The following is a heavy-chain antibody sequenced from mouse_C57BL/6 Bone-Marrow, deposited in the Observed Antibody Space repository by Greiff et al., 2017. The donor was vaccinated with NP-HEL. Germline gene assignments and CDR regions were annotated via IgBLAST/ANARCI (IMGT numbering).Heavy chain of an antibody. CDR2: ISYDGSN. V-gene: IGHV3-6*01. CDR3: ARPSYYGNYDVYFDY. J-gene: IGHJ2*01. D-gene: IGHD2-10*01. CDR1: GYSITSGYY. Sequence: EVHLVESGPGLVKPSQSLSLTCSVTGYSITSGYYWNWIRQFPGNKLEWMGYISYDGSNNYNPSLKNRISITRDTSKNQFFLKLNSVTTEDTATYYCARPSYYGNYDVYFDYWGQGTTLTVSS.